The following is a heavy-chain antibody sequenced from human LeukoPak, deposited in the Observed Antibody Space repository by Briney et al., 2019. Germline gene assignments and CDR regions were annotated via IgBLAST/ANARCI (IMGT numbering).Heavy chain of an antibody. J-gene: IGHJ5*02. D-gene: IGHD5-18*01. Sequence: SETLSLTCTVSGGSVSSGSYYWSWIRQPPGKGLEWIGYIYYSGSTNYNPSLESRVTISVDTSKNQFSLKLSSVTAADTAVYYCARDGYSYGYGWFDPWGQGTLVTVSS. CDR2: IYYSGST. CDR1: GGSVSSGSYY. V-gene: IGHV4-61*01. CDR3: ARDGYSYGYGWFDP.